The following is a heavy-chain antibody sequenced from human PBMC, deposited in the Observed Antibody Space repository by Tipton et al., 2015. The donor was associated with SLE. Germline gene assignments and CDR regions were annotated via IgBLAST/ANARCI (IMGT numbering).Heavy chain of an antibody. CDR3: ARMYAGVGAIQFFQY. D-gene: IGHD1-26*01. CDR1: GESFKGFS. V-gene: IGHV4-34*01. CDR2: INAYGST. J-gene: IGHJ4*01. Sequence: TLSLTCDVYGESFKGFSWTWIRQPPGKGLEWIGQINAYGSTHYSPSLKSRVTISLDTSKNQFSLNLTSVTAADTAVYYCARMYAGVGAIQFFQYWGQGTQVTVSS.